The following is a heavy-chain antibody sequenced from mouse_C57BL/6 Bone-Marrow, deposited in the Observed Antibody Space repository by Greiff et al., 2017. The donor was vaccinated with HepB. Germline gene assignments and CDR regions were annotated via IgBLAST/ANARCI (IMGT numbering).Heavy chain of an antibody. CDR1: GFTFSSYA. J-gene: IGHJ1*03. CDR3: ARDYYGSSYRYFDV. D-gene: IGHD1-1*01. CDR2: ISDGGSYT. Sequence: EVKLMESGGGLVKPGGSLKLSCAASGFTFSSYAMSWVCQTPEKRLEWVATISDGGSYTYYPDNVKGRFTISRDNAKNNLYLQMSHLKSEDTAMYYCARDYYGSSYRYFDVWGTGTTVTVSS. V-gene: IGHV5-4*01.